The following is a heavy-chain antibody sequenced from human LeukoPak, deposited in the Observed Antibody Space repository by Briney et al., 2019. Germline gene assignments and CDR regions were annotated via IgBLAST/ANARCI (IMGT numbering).Heavy chain of an antibody. CDR1: AFTFSTYS. CDR2: ISSSSSYI. CDR3: ARDRSKDFWSGNWRKGNWFDP. V-gene: IGHV3-21*01. D-gene: IGHD3-3*01. Sequence: GGSLRLSCAASAFTFSTYSMNWVRQAPGKGLEWVSSISSSSSYIYYADSVEGRFTISRDNAKNSLYLQMNSLRAEDTAVYYCARDRSKDFWSGNWRKGNWFDPWGQGTLVTVSS. J-gene: IGHJ5*02.